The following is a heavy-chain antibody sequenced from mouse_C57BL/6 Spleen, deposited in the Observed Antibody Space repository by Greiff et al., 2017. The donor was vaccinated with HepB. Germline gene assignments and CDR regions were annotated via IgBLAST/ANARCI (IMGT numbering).Heavy chain of an antibody. CDR1: GYTFTSYW. D-gene: IGHD3-2*02. J-gene: IGHJ2*01. V-gene: IGHV1-69*01. CDR3: ARGGTTGYEDY. Sequence: QVQLQQPGAELVMPGASVKLSCKASGYTFTSYWMHWVKQRPGQGLEWIGEIDPSDSYTNYNQKFKGKSTLTVDKSSSTADMQLSSLTSEDSAVYYCARGGTTGYEDYWGQGTTLTVSS. CDR2: IDPSDSYT.